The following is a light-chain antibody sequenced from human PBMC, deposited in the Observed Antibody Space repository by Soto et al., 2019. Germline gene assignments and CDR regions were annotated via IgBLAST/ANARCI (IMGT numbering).Light chain of an antibody. Sequence: QSVLTQPASVSGSPGPSIHISCNGTSRDLGAYNSVSWYQQHPGKAPKLMFYEVSNRPSGVSNRCSGAKSDNTASLAIAGHQAEDEADYYCHSYTSSSTRVFGGETKLTVL. V-gene: IGLV2-14*01. CDR2: EVS. CDR1: SRDLGAYNS. J-gene: IGLJ3*02. CDR3: HSYTSSSTRV.